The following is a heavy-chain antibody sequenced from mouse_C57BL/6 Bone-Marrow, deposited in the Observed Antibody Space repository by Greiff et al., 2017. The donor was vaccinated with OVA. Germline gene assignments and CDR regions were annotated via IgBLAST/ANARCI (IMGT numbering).Heavy chain of an antibody. CDR2: IYPGSGST. J-gene: IGHJ4*01. D-gene: IGHD2-3*01. CDR3: ASPYEDYAMDY. V-gene: IGHV1-55*01. Sequence: QVQLQQPGAELVKPGASVKMSCKASGYTFTSYWITWVKQRPGQGLEWIGDIYPGSGSTNYNEKFKSKATLTVDTSSSTAYMQLSSLTSEDAAVDECASPYEDYAMDYWGQGTSGTGSS. CDR1: GYTFTSYW.